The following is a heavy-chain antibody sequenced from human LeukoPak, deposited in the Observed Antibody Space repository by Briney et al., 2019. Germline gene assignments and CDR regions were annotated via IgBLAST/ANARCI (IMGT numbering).Heavy chain of an antibody. Sequence: SETLSLTCTVSGGSISRSSYYWGWLRQPPGKGLEWIASIYYSGSTYYNPSLKSRVTISVDTSKNHFSLKVSSLTAADTAVYYCARDNFWSGYGFDPWGQGTLVTVSS. J-gene: IGHJ5*02. D-gene: IGHD3-3*01. CDR2: IYYSGST. CDR3: ARDNFWSGYGFDP. V-gene: IGHV4-39*02. CDR1: GGSISRSSYY.